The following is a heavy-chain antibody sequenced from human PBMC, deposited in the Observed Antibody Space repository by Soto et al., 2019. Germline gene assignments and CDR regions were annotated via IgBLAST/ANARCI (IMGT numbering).Heavy chain of an antibody. CDR1: GGTFSSYA. CDR2: IIPIFGTA. Sequence: SVKVSCKASGGTFSSYAISWVRQAPGQGLEWMGGIIPIFGTANYAQKFQGRVTITADKSTSTAYMELSSLRSEDTAVYYCARVGYYYDSSGSYDAFDIWGQGTMVTVSS. V-gene: IGHV1-69*06. J-gene: IGHJ3*02. CDR3: ARVGYYYDSSGSYDAFDI. D-gene: IGHD3-22*01.